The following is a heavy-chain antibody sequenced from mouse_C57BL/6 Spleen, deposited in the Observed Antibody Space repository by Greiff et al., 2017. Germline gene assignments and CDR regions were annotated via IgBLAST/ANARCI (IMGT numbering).Heavy chain of an antibody. V-gene: IGHV1-80*01. CDR3: AFTTVEEGAMDY. CDR1: GYAFSSYW. D-gene: IGHD1-1*01. Sequence: QVQLQQSGAELVKPGASVKISCKASGYAFSSYWMNWVKQRPGKGLEWIGQIYPGDGDTNYNGKFKGKATLTADKSSSTAYMQLSSLTSEDSAVYFCAFTTVEEGAMDYWGQGTSVTVSS. CDR2: IYPGDGDT. J-gene: IGHJ4*01.